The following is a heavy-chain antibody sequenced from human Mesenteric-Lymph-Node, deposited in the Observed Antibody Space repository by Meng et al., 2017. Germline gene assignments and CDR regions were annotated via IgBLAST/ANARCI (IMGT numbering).Heavy chain of an antibody. J-gene: IGHJ3*02. CDR1: GYTFTGYY. Sequence: ASVKVSCKASGYTFTGYYMHWVRQAPGQGLEWMGWINPNSGGTNYGQKFQGRVTMTRDTSISTAYMELSRLRSDDTAVYYCARDRAMTTNAFDIWGQGTMVTVSS. D-gene: IGHD4-17*01. V-gene: IGHV1-2*02. CDR2: INPNSGGT. CDR3: ARDRAMTTNAFDI.